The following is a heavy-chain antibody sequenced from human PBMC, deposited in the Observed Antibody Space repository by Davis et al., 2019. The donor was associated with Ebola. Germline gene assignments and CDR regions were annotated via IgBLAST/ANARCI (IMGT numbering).Heavy chain of an antibody. J-gene: IGHJ4*02. Sequence: SETLSLTCAVYGGSFRGYYSSWIRQPPGKGLEWIGEINHSGSTNYNPSLKSRVTISVDTSKNQFSLKLSSVTAADTAVYYCARYRYSNYVDYWGQGTLVTVAS. CDR2: INHSGST. V-gene: IGHV4-34*01. D-gene: IGHD4-11*01. CDR3: ARYRYSNYVDY. CDR1: GGSFRGYY.